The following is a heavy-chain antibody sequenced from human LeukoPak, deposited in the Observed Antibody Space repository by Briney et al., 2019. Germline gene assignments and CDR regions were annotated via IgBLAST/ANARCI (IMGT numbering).Heavy chain of an antibody. D-gene: IGHD6-6*01. CDR3: ARGGLEYSSSSLDY. V-gene: IGHV1-69*04. CDR1: GGTFSSYA. Sequence: SVTVSCKASGGTFSSYAISWVRQAPGQGLEWMGRIIPILGIANYAQKFQGRVTITADKSTSTAYMELSSLRSEDTAVYHCARGGLEYSSSSLDYWGQGTLVTVSS. CDR2: IIPILGIA. J-gene: IGHJ4*02.